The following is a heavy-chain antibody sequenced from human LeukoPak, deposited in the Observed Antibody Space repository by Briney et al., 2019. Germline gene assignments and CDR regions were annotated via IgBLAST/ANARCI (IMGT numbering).Heavy chain of an antibody. J-gene: IGHJ3*02. V-gene: IGHV1-2*02. CDR3: ARAVGGTLGGAFDI. Sequence: ASVKVSCKASGYTFIDYFIHWMRQTPGQGLEWLGWINPNSGVTRYAQKFQGRVTLTRDTAAYMELSSLKYDDTAVYYCARAVGGTLGGAFDIWGQGTAVTASS. D-gene: IGHD1-14*01. CDR1: GYTFIDYF. CDR2: INPNSGVT.